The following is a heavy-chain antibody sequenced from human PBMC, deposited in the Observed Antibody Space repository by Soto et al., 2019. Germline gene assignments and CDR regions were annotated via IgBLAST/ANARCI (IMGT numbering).Heavy chain of an antibody. D-gene: IGHD2-15*01. Sequence: SETLSLTCAVSSGSISSSNWWSWVRQPPGKGLEWIGEIYHSGSTNYNPSLKSRVTISVDKSKNQFSLKLSSVTAADTAVYYCATTGYCSGGSCYLSETHYYYMDVWGKGTTVTVSS. J-gene: IGHJ6*03. CDR1: SGSISSSNW. CDR2: IYHSGST. V-gene: IGHV4-4*02. CDR3: ATTGYCSGGSCYLSETHYYYMDV.